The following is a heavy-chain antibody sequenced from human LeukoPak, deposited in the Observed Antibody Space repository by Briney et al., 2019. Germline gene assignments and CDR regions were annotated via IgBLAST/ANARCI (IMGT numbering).Heavy chain of an antibody. CDR1: GGSISSYY. J-gene: IGHJ4*02. V-gene: IGHV4-59*08. CDR3: ARLSSGSYRIFDY. Sequence: PETLSLTCTVSGGSISSYYWSWIRQPPGKGLEWIGYIYYSGSTNYNPSLKSRVTISVDTSKNQFSLKLSSVTAADTAVYYCARLSSGSYRIFDYWGQGTLVTVSS. CDR2: IYYSGST. D-gene: IGHD1-26*01.